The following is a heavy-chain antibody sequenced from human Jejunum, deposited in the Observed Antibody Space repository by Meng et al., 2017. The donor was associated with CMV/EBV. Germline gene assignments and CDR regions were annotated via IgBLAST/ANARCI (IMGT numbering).Heavy chain of an antibody. V-gene: IGHV3-30*02. CDR2: IRYDGTVQ. CDR1: GFTFSIYG. CDR3: AKVGFGWYSIDY. D-gene: IGHD6-19*01. Sequence: QGRLVGSGGGAVQPGGSRGLSCAASGFTFSIYGMHWVRQAPGKGLEWVAFIRYDGTVQNYADSVKGRFTISRDNSWNMLSLEMNSLRPEDTAVYYCAKVGFGWYSIDYWGQGTLVTVSS. J-gene: IGHJ4*02.